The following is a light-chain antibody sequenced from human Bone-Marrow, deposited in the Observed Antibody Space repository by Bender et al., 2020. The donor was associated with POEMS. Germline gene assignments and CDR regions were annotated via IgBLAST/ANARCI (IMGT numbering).Light chain of an antibody. CDR2: EVN. CDR1: SSDIGGYNY. CDR3: QVWDSDSDHRV. Sequence: QSALTQPPSASGSPGQSVTISCTGTSSDIGGYNYVSWYQQHPDKAPKLIIFEVNKRPSGVPDRFSGSNSGSTATLSISTVEAGDEADYFCQVWDSDSDHRVFGGGTKLTVL. J-gene: IGLJ3*02. V-gene: IGLV2-8*01.